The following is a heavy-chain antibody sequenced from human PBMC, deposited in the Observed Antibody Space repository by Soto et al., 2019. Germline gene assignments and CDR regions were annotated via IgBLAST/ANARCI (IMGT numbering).Heavy chain of an antibody. D-gene: IGHD6-6*01. J-gene: IGHJ4*02. Sequence: SETLSLTCTVSGGSISSYYWSWIRQPPGKGLEWIGYIYYSGSTNYNPSLKSRVTISVDTSKNQFSLKLSSVTAADTAVYYCARLPNKLDPFDYWGQGTLVTVSS. CDR3: ARLPNKLDPFDY. CDR2: IYYSGST. CDR1: GGSISSYY. V-gene: IGHV4-59*08.